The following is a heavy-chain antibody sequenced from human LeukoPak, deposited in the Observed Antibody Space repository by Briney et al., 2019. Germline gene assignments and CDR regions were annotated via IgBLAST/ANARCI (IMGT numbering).Heavy chain of an antibody. CDR1: GFTVSSNY. J-gene: IGHJ3*02. D-gene: IGHD2-2*01. CDR3: AREGYCNSTSCYLDAFDI. V-gene: IGHV3-66*01. Sequence: GGSLRLSCAASGFTVSSNYMSWVRQAPGKGLEWVSVIYSGGSTYYADSVKGRFTISRDSSKNTLYLQMNSLRAEDTAVYYCAREGYCNSTSCYLDAFDIWGQGTMVTVSS. CDR2: IYSGGST.